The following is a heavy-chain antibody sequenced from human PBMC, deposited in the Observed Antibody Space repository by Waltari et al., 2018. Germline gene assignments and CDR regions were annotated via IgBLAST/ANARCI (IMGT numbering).Heavy chain of an antibody. CDR2: IYHSGST. Sequence: QVQLQESGPGLVKPSETLSLTCAVSGYSISSGYYWGWIRQPPGKGLEWIGSIYHSGSTYYNPSLKSRVTISVDTSKNQFSLKLSSVTAADTAVYYCARPGDYGDYDVGAFDIWGQGTMVTVSS. CDR1: GYSISSGYY. J-gene: IGHJ3*02. V-gene: IGHV4-38-2*01. D-gene: IGHD4-17*01. CDR3: ARPGDYGDYDVGAFDI.